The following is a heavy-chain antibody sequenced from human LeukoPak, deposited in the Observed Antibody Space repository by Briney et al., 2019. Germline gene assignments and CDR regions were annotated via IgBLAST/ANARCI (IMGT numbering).Heavy chain of an antibody. D-gene: IGHD2-2*01. CDR1: GYTFTSYY. CDR2: INPSSGTP. J-gene: IGHJ4*02. Sequence: ASVKVSCKASGYTFTSYYMHWVRQVPGQGLEWMGIINPSSGTPSYSQKLQGRVIMTRDTSTGTVYMELSSLRSEDTAVYYCAREPHRYCSSTTCYVFDYWGQGTLVTVSS. V-gene: IGHV1-46*01. CDR3: AREPHRYCSSTTCYVFDY.